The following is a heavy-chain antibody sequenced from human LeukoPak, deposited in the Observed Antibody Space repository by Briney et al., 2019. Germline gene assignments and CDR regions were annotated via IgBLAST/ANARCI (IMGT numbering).Heavy chain of an antibody. CDR3: AKDGGGYDTSGYYYGDY. CDR1: GFTFSSYA. V-gene: IGHV3-23*01. CDR2: ISGSGGST. D-gene: IGHD3-22*01. J-gene: IGHJ4*02. Sequence: GGSLRLSCAASGFTFSSYAMSWVRQAPGKGLEWVSTISGSGGSTYYADSVKGRFTISRDNSKNTLYLQMNSLRAEDTAVYYCAKDGGGYDTSGYYYGDYWGQGTLVTVSS.